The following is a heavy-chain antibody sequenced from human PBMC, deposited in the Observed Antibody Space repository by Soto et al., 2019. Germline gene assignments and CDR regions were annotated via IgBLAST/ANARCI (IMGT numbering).Heavy chain of an antibody. V-gene: IGHV1-3*01. CDR2: INAGNGNT. J-gene: IGHJ5*02. CDR1: GDTFTNYA. D-gene: IGHD3-10*01. Sequence: ASVKVSCKASGDTFTNYAIHWVRQAPGQGLEWMGWINAGNGNTKYSQKFQGRVTITRDTSASTASMELSSLRSEDTAIFYCARVSRGSIWFDPWGQGTLVTVSS. CDR3: ARVSRGSIWFDP.